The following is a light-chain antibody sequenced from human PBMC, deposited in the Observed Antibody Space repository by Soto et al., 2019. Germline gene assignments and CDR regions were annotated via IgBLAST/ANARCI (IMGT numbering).Light chain of an antibody. CDR3: AAWDVSLNGWV. CDR2: SYN. CDR1: TSNIRSDT. J-gene: IGLJ3*02. V-gene: IGLV1-44*01. Sequence: QSVLTQPPSASGTPGQRVTISCSGSTSNIRSDTVNWFQQLPGTAPKLLIYSYNQRPSGVPDRFSVSKSGTSASLAISGLQSEDEADYYCAAWDVSLNGWVFGGGTKLTVL.